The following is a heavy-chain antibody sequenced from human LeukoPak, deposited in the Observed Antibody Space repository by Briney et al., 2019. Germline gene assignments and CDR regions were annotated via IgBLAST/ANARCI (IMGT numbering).Heavy chain of an antibody. CDR1: GFTFDDYA. D-gene: IGHD3-3*01. J-gene: IGHJ2*01. Sequence: GGSLRLSCAASGFTFDDYAMPWVRHAPGKGLEWVSGISWNSGSIGYADSVKGRFTISRDNAKNSLYLQMNSLRAEDTALYYCAKGGITIFGVVITSYWYFDLWGRGTLVTVSS. V-gene: IGHV3-9*01. CDR3: AKGGITIFGVVITSYWYFDL. CDR2: ISWNSGSI.